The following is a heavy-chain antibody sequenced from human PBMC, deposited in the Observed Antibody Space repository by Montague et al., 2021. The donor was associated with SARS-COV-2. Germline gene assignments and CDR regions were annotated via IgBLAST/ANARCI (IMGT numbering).Heavy chain of an antibody. CDR2: IYFSGTT. D-gene: IGHD4-17*01. J-gene: IGHJ4*02. CDR3: AVMTRMTTLFDI. V-gene: IGHV4-59*03. CDR1: GGSISSYY. Sequence: SETLSLTSTVSGGSISSYYWSWIRQPPGKGLEGIGYIYFSGTTSYNPSLKSRVTISVDASKNQFSRRLRSVTAVDTAVYYCAVMTRMTTLFDIWGQGTPVSVSS.